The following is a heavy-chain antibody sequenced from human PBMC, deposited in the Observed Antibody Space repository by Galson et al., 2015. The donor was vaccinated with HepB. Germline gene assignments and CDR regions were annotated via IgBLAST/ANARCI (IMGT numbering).Heavy chain of an antibody. J-gene: IGHJ6*02. Sequence: SLRLSCAASGFTFSSYGMHWVRQAPGKGLEWVAVISYDGSNKYYADSVKGRFTISRDNSKNTLYLQMNSLRAEDTAVYYCAKDGLEYGGMTRNDYSYPGLDLSGQGTDVTVS. CDR1: GFTFSSYG. CDR2: ISYDGSNK. V-gene: IGHV3-30*18. CDR3: AKDGLEYGGMTRNDYSYPGLDL. D-gene: IGHD4-23*01.